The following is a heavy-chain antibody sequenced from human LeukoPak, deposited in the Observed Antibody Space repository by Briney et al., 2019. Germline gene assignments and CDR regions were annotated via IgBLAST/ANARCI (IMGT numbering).Heavy chain of an antibody. J-gene: IGHJ4*02. Sequence: PGGSLRLPCAAPGFSLSNYWISWVRQAPGKGLEWVANIKLDGSEKYYVNSVKGRFTISRDNAKNSLNLQMNSLRAEDTAVYYCARETRGSYVPGLDSWGQGTLVTVSS. D-gene: IGHD1-26*01. CDR1: GFSLSNYW. CDR2: IKLDGSEK. CDR3: ARETRGSYVPGLDS. V-gene: IGHV3-7*01.